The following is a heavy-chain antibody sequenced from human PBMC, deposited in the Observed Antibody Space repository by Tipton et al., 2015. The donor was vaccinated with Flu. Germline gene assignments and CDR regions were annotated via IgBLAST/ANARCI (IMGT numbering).Heavy chain of an antibody. CDR1: GGTFSRYA. CDR2: IIPIIGSA. CDR3: ARPASHIVVDPSYDY. J-gene: IGHJ4*02. Sequence: QLVQSGAEVKKPGSSVKVSCKASGGTFSRYAISWVRQAPGQGLEWMGRIIPIIGSANYAQKFQGRVTITADKSTSTAYMELSSLRSEDTAVYYCARPASHIVVDPSYDYWGQGTLVTVSS. V-gene: IGHV1-69*06. D-gene: IGHD2-21*01.